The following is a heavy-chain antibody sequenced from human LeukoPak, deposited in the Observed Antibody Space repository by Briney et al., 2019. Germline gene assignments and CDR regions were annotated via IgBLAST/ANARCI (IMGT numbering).Heavy chain of an antibody. CDR3: ARRYLEWSYDY. V-gene: IGHV3-7*01. Sequence: GGSLSLSCEGSGFTFSIYWMSWVRQAPGKRLEWVATINQDGSEKYYVDSVKGRFTITRDNAKNSLYLQMNSLRVEDTALYYCARRYLEWSYDYWGQGTLVTVHS. CDR1: GFTFSIYW. D-gene: IGHD3-3*01. J-gene: IGHJ4*02. CDR2: INQDGSEK.